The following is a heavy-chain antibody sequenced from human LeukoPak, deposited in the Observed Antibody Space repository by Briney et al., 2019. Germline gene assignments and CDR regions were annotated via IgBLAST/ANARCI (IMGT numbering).Heavy chain of an antibody. CDR2: IYYSGST. D-gene: IGHD5-18*01. Sequence: PSETLSLTCTVSGGSISTYSYYWGWIRQPPGKGLEWIGSIYYSGSTYYNPSLKSRVTISVDTSKNQFSLRLSSVTATDTAVYYCARTPRNSYGYDAFDVWGQGTMVTVSS. CDR3: ARTPRNSYGYDAFDV. J-gene: IGHJ3*01. V-gene: IGHV4-39*01. CDR1: GGSISTYSYY.